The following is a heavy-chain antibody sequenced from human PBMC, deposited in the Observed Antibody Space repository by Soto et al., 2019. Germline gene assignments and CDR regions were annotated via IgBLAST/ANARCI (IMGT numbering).Heavy chain of an antibody. CDR1: RFTFSSYG. CDR2: ISYDGSNK. V-gene: IGHV3-30*03. D-gene: IGHD6-13*01. Sequence: SLRISCAASRFTFSSYGMHWVLQAPCKGLELVAVISYDGSNKYYADSVKGRFTISRDNSKNTLYLQMNSLRAEDTAVYYCAREGSSWYRYYYYYGMDVWGQGTTVTVSS. J-gene: IGHJ6*02. CDR3: AREGSSWYRYYYYYGMDV.